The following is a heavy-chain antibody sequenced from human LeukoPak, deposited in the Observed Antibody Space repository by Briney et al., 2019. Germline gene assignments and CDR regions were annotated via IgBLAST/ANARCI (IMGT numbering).Heavy chain of an antibody. J-gene: IGHJ4*02. CDR1: GVSVSSSTYY. Sequence: SETLSLTCTVSGVSVSSSTYYWGWIRQPPGKGLEWIGLIFYGGSTYYNPSLKSRVTISVDTSKNQFSLSLRSVTAADTAVYYCARVGLGIAVAGTVYWGQGTLVTVSS. CDR2: IFYGGST. D-gene: IGHD6-19*01. CDR3: ARVGLGIAVAGTVY. V-gene: IGHV4-39*01.